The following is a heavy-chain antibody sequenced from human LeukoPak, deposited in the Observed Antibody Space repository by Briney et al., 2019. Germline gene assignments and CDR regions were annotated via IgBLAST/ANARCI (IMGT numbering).Heavy chain of an antibody. CDR1: GFTFSSYE. D-gene: IGHD6-19*01. V-gene: IGHV3-48*03. CDR3: ARDASPSPVAGTNYFDY. Sequence: GGSLRLSCAASGFTFSSYEMNWVRQAPGKGLAGVSYISSSGSTIYYADSVKGRFTISRDNAKNSLYLQMNSLRAEDTAVYYCARDASPSPVAGTNYFDYWGQGTLVTVSS. CDR2: ISSSGSTI. J-gene: IGHJ4*02.